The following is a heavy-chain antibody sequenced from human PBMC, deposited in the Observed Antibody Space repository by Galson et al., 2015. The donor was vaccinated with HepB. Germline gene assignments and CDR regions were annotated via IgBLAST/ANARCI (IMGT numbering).Heavy chain of an antibody. D-gene: IGHD3-22*01. J-gene: IGHJ5*02. CDR3: TRDRDYYDSSGYYH. CDR2: IRSKAYGGTT. V-gene: IGHV3-49*04. CDR1: GFTFGDYA. Sequence: SLRLSCAASGFTFGDYAMNWVRQAPGKGLEWVGFIRSKAYGGTTEYAASVKGRFTISRDDSKSIAYLQMNSLKTEDTAVYYCTRDRDYYDSSGYYHWGQGTLVTVSS.